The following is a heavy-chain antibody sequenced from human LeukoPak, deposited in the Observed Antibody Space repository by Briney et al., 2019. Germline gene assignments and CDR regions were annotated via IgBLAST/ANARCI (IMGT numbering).Heavy chain of an antibody. V-gene: IGHV3-23*01. D-gene: IGHD6-19*01. CDR1: GFTFSSYA. J-gene: IGHJ4*02. CDR3: AKVSPIYSSGWNYFDD. Sequence: GGSLRLSCAASGFTFSSYAMSWVRQAPGRGLEWVSVISASSGSTYYADSVKGRFTISRDNSKNTLYLQMNSLRPEDTAIYYCAKVSPIYSSGWNYFDDWGQGTLVTVSS. CDR2: ISASSGST.